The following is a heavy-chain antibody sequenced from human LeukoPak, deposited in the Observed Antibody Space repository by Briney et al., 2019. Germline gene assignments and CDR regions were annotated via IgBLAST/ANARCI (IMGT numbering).Heavy chain of an antibody. CDR3: AKEMYSYGDYDLDY. J-gene: IGHJ4*02. D-gene: IGHD4-17*01. V-gene: IGHV3-23*01. CDR2: ITASGDYT. CDR1: GFTFSNYA. Sequence: PGGSLRLSCAASGFTFSNYAMNWVRQGPGKGLEWVSSITASGDYTFFADSVKGRFTISRDNSKNTLFLQLNSLRAEDTAVYHCAKEMYSYGDYDLDYWGQGTLLTVSS.